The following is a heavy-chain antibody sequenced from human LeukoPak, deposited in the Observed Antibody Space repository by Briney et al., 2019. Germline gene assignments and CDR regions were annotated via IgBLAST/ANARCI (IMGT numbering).Heavy chain of an antibody. CDR1: RFTFSSYA. Sequence: GGSLRLSCAASRFTFSSYAMSWVRQAPGKGLEWVSGISSGGSTFYADSVKGRFTISRDNSKNTLYLQMSSLRAEDTAVYYCARDAYSSSPKPDYWGQGTLVTVSS. D-gene: IGHD6-6*01. CDR3: ARDAYSSSPKPDY. V-gene: IGHV3-23*01. CDR2: ISSGGST. J-gene: IGHJ4*02.